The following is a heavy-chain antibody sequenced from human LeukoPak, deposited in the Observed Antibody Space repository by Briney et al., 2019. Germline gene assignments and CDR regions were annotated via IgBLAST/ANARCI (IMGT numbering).Heavy chain of an antibody. J-gene: IGHJ4*02. CDR1: GYSISSGYY. V-gene: IGHV4-38-2*01. Sequence: SETLSLTCAVSGYSISSGYYWGWIRQPPGKGLEWIGSIYHSGSTYYNPSLKSRVTISVDTPKNQFSLKLSSVTAADTAVYYCARGYYDSSGAFDYWGQGTLVTVSS. D-gene: IGHD3-22*01. CDR2: IYHSGST. CDR3: ARGYYDSSGAFDY.